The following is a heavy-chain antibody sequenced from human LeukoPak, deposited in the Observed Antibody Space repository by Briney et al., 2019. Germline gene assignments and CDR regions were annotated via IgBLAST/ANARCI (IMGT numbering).Heavy chain of an antibody. CDR2: VNHSGNT. V-gene: IGHV4-34*01. CDR3: VRSGGYDYLDDY. J-gene: IGHJ4*02. D-gene: IGHD5-12*01. Sequence: SETLSLTCAVYGGSFSDYYWTWIRQPPGKGLEWIGEVNHSGNTKYNLSLKSRVTISADTSKNQFSLKVTSVTAADTAVYYCVRSGGYDYLDDYWGQGTLVTVSS. CDR1: GGSFSDYY.